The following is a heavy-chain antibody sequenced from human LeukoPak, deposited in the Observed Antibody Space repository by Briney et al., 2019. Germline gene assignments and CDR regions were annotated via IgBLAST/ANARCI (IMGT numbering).Heavy chain of an antibody. D-gene: IGHD3-22*01. J-gene: IGHJ3*02. CDR3: AREGLRYDSSGYSFAFDI. V-gene: IGHV3-30*04. CDR2: ISYDGSNK. Sequence: GGSLRLSCAASGFTFSSSAMSWVGQAPGKGLEWVAVISYDGSNKYYADSVKGRFTISRDNSKNTLYLQMNSLRAEDTAVYYCAREGLRYDSSGYSFAFDIWGQGTMVTVSS. CDR1: GFTFSSSA.